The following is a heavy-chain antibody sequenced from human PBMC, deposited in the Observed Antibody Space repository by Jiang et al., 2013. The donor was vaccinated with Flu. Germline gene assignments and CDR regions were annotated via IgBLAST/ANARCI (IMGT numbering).Heavy chain of an antibody. CDR3: ARGRSSDI. V-gene: IGHV3-7*01. CDR2: IKHDGSEQ. J-gene: IGHJ3*02. CDR1: AFTFSGFW. Sequence: VQLLESGGGLVQPGGSLRLSCAASAFTFSGFWMTWVRQAPGKGLEWVATIKHDGSEQHYVDSVRGRFTISRDNAKNSLSLQMSSLSAEDTALYYCARGRSSDIWGQGTMVTVSS.